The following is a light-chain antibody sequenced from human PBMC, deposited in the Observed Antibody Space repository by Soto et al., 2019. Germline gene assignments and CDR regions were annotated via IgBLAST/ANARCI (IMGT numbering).Light chain of an antibody. J-gene: IGLJ3*02. CDR1: SKDVGDNDH. CDR2: EVN. Sequence: QSALTQPPSASGSPGQSVTISCSGTSKDVGDNDHVSWYQQHPGKAPKLLISEVNKRPSGVPDRFSGSKSGNTASLTVSGLRAEGEADYYCSSYTARGVFGGGTKVTVL. CDR3: SSYTARGV. V-gene: IGLV2-8*01.